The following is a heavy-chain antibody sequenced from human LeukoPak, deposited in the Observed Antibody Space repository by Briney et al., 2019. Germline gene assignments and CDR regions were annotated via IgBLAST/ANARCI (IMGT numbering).Heavy chain of an antibody. D-gene: IGHD5-24*01. CDR3: AREQDGYNLNGRY. V-gene: IGHV7-4-1*02. CDR2: INTYTGNP. Sequence: GASVKVSCKASGYIFTSHAVNWVRQAPGQGLEWMGWINTYTGNPTYAQGFTGRFVFSLDTSVSTAYLQISSLKAEDTAVYYCAREQDGYNLNGRYWGQGTLVTVSS. J-gene: IGHJ4*02. CDR1: GYIFTSHA.